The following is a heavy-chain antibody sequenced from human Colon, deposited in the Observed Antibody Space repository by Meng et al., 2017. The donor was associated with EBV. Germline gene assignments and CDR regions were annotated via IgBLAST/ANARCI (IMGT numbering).Heavy chain of an antibody. D-gene: IGHD2/OR15-2a*01. CDR2: FYYTGST. J-gene: IGHJ4*02. CDR1: GDSISGWGDY. CDR3: ARDGPFL. V-gene: IGHV4-39*07. Sequence: VRVVGPGLVGPCAALALTLGVSGDSISGWGDYWGWVRQPPGKGLEWIGNFYYTGSTYYNPSLKSRVTISVDTSKNQFSLKVTSMTAADTAVYYCARDGPFLWGPGTLVTVSS.